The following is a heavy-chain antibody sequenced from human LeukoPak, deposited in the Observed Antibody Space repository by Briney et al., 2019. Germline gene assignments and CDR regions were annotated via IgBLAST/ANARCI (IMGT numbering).Heavy chain of an antibody. CDR3: ARDLYCSSTSCYDN. Sequence: PGRSLRLSCAASGFTFSSYGMHWVRQAPGKGLEWVAVIWYDGSNKYYADSVKGRFTISRDNSKNTLYLQMNSLRAEDTAVYYCARDLYCSSTSCYDNWGQGTLVTVSS. J-gene: IGHJ4*02. V-gene: IGHV3-33*08. CDR1: GFTFSSYG. CDR2: IWYDGSNK. D-gene: IGHD2-2*01.